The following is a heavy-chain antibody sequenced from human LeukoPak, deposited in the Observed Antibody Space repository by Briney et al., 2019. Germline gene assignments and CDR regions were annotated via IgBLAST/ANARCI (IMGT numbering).Heavy chain of an antibody. CDR1: GFTFSSYA. CDR2: ISGSGGST. D-gene: IGHD3-22*01. CDR3: AKGGYYDSSGYHDY. J-gene: IGHJ4*02. Sequence: GGSLRLSCAASGFTFSSYAMSWVRQAPGKGLEWVSAISGSGGSTYYADSVKGRFTISRDNSKNTLYLQMNSLRAEDTAVYYCAKGGYYDSSGYHDYWGQGTLVTVSS. V-gene: IGHV3-23*01.